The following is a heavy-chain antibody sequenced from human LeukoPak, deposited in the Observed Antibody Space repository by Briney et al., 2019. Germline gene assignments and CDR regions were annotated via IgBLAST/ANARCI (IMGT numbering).Heavy chain of an antibody. CDR2: IDHSGNT. D-gene: IGHD6-19*01. CDR3: ARVGSWYYFDY. J-gene: IGHJ4*02. Sequence: SETLSLTCAVSGGSISSSNWWSWVRQPPGEGLEWIAYIDHSGNTNYNPSLKSRVTISRDMSKNQFSLKLTSVTAADTAMYYCARVGSWYYFDYWGQGILVTVSS. V-gene: IGHV4-4*02. CDR1: GGSISSSNW.